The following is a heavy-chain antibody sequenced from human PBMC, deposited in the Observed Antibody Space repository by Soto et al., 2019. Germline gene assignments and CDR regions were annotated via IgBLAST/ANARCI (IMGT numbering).Heavy chain of an antibody. D-gene: IGHD2-2*01. J-gene: IGHJ6*01. CDR1: GFTFSSYG. Sequence: QVQLVESGGGVVQPGRSLRLSCAASGFTFSSYGMHWVRQAPGKGLEWVAVIWYDGSNKYYADSVKGRFTISRDNSKNTLYLQMNSLRAEDTAVYYCARSGGPPDIVVVPAFYGMDVW. CDR2: IWYDGSNK. V-gene: IGHV3-33*01. CDR3: ARSGGPPDIVVVPAFYGMDV.